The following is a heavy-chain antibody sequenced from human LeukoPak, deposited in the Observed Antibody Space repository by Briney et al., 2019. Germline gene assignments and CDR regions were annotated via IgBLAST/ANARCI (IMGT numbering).Heavy chain of an antibody. CDR3: ARGNHLDIGDY. D-gene: IGHD2-2*03. Sequence: SVKVSCKASGGTFSSYAITWVRQAPGQGLEWMGGIIPIFGTPNYAQKFQGRVTMTRDTSISTAYMELSRLRSDDTAVYYCARGNHLDIGDYWGQGTLVTVSS. V-gene: IGHV1-69*05. CDR1: GGTFSSYA. CDR2: IIPIFGTP. J-gene: IGHJ4*02.